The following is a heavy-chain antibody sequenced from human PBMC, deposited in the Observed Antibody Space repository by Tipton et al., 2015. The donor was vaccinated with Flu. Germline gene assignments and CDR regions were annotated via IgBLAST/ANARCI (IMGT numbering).Heavy chain of an antibody. CDR2: VTPNTYNT. CDR1: GFTFTNYG. D-gene: IGHD3-16*01. Sequence: SLRLSCAASGFTFTNYGMSWVRQAPGKGLQWVSGVTPNTYNTYYADSVKGRFIVSRDNAKNSLYLQMNSLRAEDTAVYYCARGFIRLCDYWGQGTLVTVSS. V-gene: IGHV3-23*01. J-gene: IGHJ4*02. CDR3: ARGFIRLCDY.